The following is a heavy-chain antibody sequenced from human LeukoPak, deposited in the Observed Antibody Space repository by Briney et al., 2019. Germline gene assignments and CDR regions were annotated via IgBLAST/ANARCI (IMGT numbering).Heavy chain of an antibody. CDR3: AQGTVTTGTLFDY. CDR2: IDWDDDK. V-gene: IGHV2-70*01. Sequence: SRIRQPPGKALEWLALIDWDDDKYYSTSLKTRLTISKDTSKNQVVLTMTNMDPVDTATYYCAQGTVTTGTLFDYWGQGTLVTVSS. J-gene: IGHJ4*02. D-gene: IGHD4-17*01.